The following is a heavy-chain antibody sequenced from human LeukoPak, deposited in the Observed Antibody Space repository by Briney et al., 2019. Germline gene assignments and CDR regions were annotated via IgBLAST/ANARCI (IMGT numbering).Heavy chain of an antibody. J-gene: IGHJ4*02. V-gene: IGHV1-2*05. CDR3: ARDQDDFWSGYCPDDY. Sequence: GASVKVSCKASGYTFTGYYMHWVRQAPGQGLEWMGRINPNTGGTNYAQKFQGRVTMTRDTFTRTAYMELSRLRSDNTEADYCARDQDDFWSGYCPDDYGGQGTLVIVSA. CDR2: INPNTGGT. CDR1: GYTFTGYY. D-gene: IGHD3-3*01.